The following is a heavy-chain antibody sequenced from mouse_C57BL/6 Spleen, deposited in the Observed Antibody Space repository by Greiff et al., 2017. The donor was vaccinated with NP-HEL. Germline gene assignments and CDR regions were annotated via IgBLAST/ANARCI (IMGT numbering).Heavy chain of an antibody. CDR2: ISDGGSYT. J-gene: IGHJ4*01. CDR3: ARDPITTVVATDYAMDY. D-gene: IGHD1-1*01. V-gene: IGHV5-4*01. CDR1: GFTFSSYA. Sequence: DVKLVESGGGLVKPGGSLKLSCAASGFTFSSYAMSWVRQTPEKRLEWVATISDGGSYTYYPDNVKGRFTISRDNAKNNLYLQMSHLKSEDTAMYYCARDPITTVVATDYAMDYWGQGTSVTVSS.